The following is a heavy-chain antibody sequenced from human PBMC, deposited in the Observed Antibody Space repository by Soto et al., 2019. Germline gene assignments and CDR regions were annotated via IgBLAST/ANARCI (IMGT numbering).Heavy chain of an antibody. J-gene: IGHJ4*02. CDR1: GLTLSSYA. CDR3: ARGRYYDILTGDN. D-gene: IGHD3-9*01. V-gene: IGHV3-30-3*01. Sequence: GGSLRLSCAASGLTLSSYAMHWVLQASGKGLEWVAVISYDGSNKYYADSVKGRFTISRDNSKNTLYLQMNSLRAEDTAVNYCARGRYYDILTGDNWGQGT. CDR2: ISYDGSNK.